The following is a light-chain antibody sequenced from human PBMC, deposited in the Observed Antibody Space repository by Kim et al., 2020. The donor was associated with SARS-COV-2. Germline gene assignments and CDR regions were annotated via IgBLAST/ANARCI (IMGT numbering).Light chain of an antibody. Sequence: QEKTASITCSGEKLGDKNACWYQQKPGQSPVLVIYQDRKRHSGIPERFSGSNSGNTATLTMSGTQAMDEADYYCQAWDSSTAVVFGGGTQLTVL. CDR1: KLGDKN. V-gene: IGLV3-1*01. CDR2: QDR. CDR3: QAWDSSTAVV. J-gene: IGLJ2*01.